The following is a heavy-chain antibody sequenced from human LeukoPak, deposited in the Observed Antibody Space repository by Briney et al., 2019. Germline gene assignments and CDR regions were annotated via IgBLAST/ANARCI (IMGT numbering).Heavy chain of an antibody. J-gene: IGHJ4*02. Sequence: SSGTLSLTCGVSGGSISSSNWWTWVHQPPGKGLEWIGEIYHSGSTNYNPSLKSRVTISVDKSKNQFSLKLSSVTAADTAIYYCARAGGSSDYWGQGTLVTVSS. V-gene: IGHV4-4*02. CDR2: IYHSGST. CDR3: ARAGGSSDY. CDR1: GGSISSSNW. D-gene: IGHD2-15*01.